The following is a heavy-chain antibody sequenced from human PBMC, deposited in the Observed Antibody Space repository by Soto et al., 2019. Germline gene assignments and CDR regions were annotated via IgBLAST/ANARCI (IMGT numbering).Heavy chain of an antibody. J-gene: IGHJ4*02. D-gene: IGHD3-10*01. CDR1: GYTFTSYG. CDR3: VRERGDGSGSYCGY. CDR2: ISAYNGNT. Sequence: QVQLVQSGAEVKKPGASVKVSCKASGYTFTSYGISWVRQAPGQGLEWMGWISAYNGNTNYAQKLQGRVTMTTDTSASTAYMEPRSLRSDDPAVYYCVRERGDGSGSYCGYWGQGTLVTVSS. V-gene: IGHV1-18*01.